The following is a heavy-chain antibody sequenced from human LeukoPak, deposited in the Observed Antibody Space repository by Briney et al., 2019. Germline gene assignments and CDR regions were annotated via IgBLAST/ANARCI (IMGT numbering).Heavy chain of an antibody. CDR2: IYSGGST. CDR1: GLTVCSNY. V-gene: IGHV3-66*01. CDR3: ASLPSDGGYFDY. D-gene: IGHD4-23*01. Sequence: RGSPKVSCAASGLTVCSNYMGLVRQAPREGLGWVSVIYSGGSTYYPDSVKGRFTISRDNSKNTLYLQMNSLRAEDTAVYYCASLPSDGGYFDYWGQGTLVTVSS. J-gene: IGHJ4*02.